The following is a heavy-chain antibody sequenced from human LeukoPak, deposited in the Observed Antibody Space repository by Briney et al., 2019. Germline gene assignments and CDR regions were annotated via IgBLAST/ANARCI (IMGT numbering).Heavy chain of an antibody. Sequence: TGGSLRLSCATSGFTFSSYDMHWVRQGTGKGLEWVSGIGTGGDTYYPDSVKGRFTISRENAKKSLFLQMNSLRAEDTAVYYCGRGNSFDLWGQGTLVTVSS. CDR2: IGTGGDT. J-gene: IGHJ4*02. CDR1: GFTFSSYD. V-gene: IGHV3-13*01. CDR3: GRGNSFDL.